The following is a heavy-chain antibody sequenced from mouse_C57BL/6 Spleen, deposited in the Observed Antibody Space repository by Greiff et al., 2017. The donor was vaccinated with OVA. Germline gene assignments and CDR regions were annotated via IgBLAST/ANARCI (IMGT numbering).Heavy chain of an antibody. V-gene: IGHV1-7*01. D-gene: IGHD3-1*01. Sequence: QVQLKQSGAELAKPGASVKLSCKASGYTFTSYWMHWVKQRPGQGLEWIGYINPSSGYTKYNQKFKDKATLTADKSSRTAYMQLSRLTYEDSAVYYCARSGYAMDYWGQGTSVTVSS. J-gene: IGHJ4*01. CDR2: INPSSGYT. CDR1: GYTFTSYW. CDR3: ARSGYAMDY.